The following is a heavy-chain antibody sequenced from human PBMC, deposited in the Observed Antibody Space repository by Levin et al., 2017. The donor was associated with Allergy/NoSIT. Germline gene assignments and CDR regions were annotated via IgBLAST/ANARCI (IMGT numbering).Heavy chain of an antibody. V-gene: IGHV3-23*01. Sequence: LSLTCAASGFTFNNYAMSWVRQAPGKGLEWVSAIINSGVGTYYADSVKGRFTISRDNSKNTMYLQMNSLRAEDTAVYFCAKDAIRGSDQPYYFEYWGQGTLVTASS. CDR2: IINSGVGT. J-gene: IGHJ4*02. CDR1: GFTFNNYA. CDR3: AKDAIRGSDQPYYFEY. D-gene: IGHD6-19*01.